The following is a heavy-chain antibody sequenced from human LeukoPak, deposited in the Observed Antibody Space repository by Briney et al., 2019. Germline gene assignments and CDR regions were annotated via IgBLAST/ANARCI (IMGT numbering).Heavy chain of an antibody. D-gene: IGHD4-23*01. CDR2: IIPIFGTA. CDR1: GGTFSSYA. CDR3: ARDDRVVTPFAFDI. Sequence: SVKVSCKASGGTFSSYAISWVRQAPGQGLEWMGRIIPIFGTANYAQKFQGGVTITTDESTSTAYMELSSLRSEDTAVYYCARDDRVVTPFAFDIWGQRTMVTVSS. V-gene: IGHV1-69*05. J-gene: IGHJ3*02.